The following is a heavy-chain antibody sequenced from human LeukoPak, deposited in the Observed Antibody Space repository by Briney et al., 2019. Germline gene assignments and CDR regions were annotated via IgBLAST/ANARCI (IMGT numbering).Heavy chain of an antibody. CDR3: ARELVEVGATRFFYGMDV. CDR1: GYTXTSYY. Sequence: ASVKVSCKASGYTXTSYYMHWVRQAPGQGLEWMGIINPSGGSTSYAQKFQGRVTMTRDTSTSTVYMELSSLRSEDTAVYYCARELVEVGATRFFYGMDVWGQGTTVTVSS. J-gene: IGHJ6*02. CDR2: INPSGGST. V-gene: IGHV1-46*01. D-gene: IGHD1-26*01.